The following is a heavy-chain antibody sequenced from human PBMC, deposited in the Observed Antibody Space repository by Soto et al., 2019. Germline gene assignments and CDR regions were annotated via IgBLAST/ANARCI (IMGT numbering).Heavy chain of an antibody. CDR1: GFSLSTSGVG. Sequence: QITLKESGPPLVRPTQPLTLTCAFSGFSLSTSGVGVGWIRQPPGKALEWLAVIYWDDSKHYSPSLRSRLTITKDTSKNQVVLTITNMDPMDTGTYYCAHKGPEDWPLDYWGQGTLVTVSS. CDR2: IYWDDSK. CDR3: AHKGPEDWPLDY. J-gene: IGHJ4*02. V-gene: IGHV2-5*02. D-gene: IGHD3-9*01.